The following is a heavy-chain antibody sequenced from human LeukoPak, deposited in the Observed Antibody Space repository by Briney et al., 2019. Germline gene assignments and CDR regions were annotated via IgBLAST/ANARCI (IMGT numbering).Heavy chain of an antibody. CDR2: ISAYNGNT. CDR1: GYTFTSYG. D-gene: IGHD3-22*01. CDR3: ARDPQESSAYYYYGLDV. J-gene: IGHJ6*02. V-gene: IGHV1-18*01. Sequence: ASVKVSCKASGYTFTSYGISWVRQAPGQGLEWMGWISAYNGNTNYAQKLQGRVTMTTDTSTSTAYMELRSLRSDGTAVYYCARDPQESSAYYYYGLDVWGQGTTVTVCS.